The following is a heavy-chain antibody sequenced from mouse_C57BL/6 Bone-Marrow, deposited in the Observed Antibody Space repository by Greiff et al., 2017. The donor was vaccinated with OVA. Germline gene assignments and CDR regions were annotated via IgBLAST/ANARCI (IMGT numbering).Heavy chain of an antibody. Sequence: VQLKESGAELVRPGASVKLSCTASGFNIKDDYMHWVKQRPEQGLEWIGWIDPENGDTEYASKFQGKATITADTSSNTAYLQLSSLTSEDTAVYYCTTSGSSLSWFAYWGQGTLVTGSA. D-gene: IGHD1-1*01. CDR1: GFNIKDDY. CDR3: TTSGSSLSWFAY. V-gene: IGHV14-4*01. J-gene: IGHJ3*01. CDR2: IDPENGDT.